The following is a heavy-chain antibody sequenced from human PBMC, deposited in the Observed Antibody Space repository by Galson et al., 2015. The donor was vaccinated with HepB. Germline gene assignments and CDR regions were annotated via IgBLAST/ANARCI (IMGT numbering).Heavy chain of an antibody. CDR1: GFTFSSHA. Sequence: SLRLSCAASGFTFSSHAMHWVRQAPGKGLEWVAVISYDGSTKYFADSVKGRFTISRDNFKNTLYLQMNSLRAEDTAVYYCARDPGYSVTWSAGNYWGQGTLVTVSS. D-gene: IGHD6-13*01. CDR3: ARDPGYSVTWSAGNY. J-gene: IGHJ4*02. CDR2: ISYDGSTK. V-gene: IGHV3-30-3*01.